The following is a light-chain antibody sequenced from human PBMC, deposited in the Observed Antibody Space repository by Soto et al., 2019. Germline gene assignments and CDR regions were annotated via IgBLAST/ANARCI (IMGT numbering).Light chain of an antibody. CDR3: QQYGSSPST. J-gene: IGKJ3*01. CDR2: GAS. Sequence: EIVLTQAPGTLSLSPGERATLSCRASQSVYRNFLAWYQQKPGQDPRLLIYGASSRATGIPDMFSGSVSGTDFSLISRQLEPEDFAGYYCQQYGSSPSTFGPGTKVHI. V-gene: IGKV3-20*01. CDR1: QSVYRNF.